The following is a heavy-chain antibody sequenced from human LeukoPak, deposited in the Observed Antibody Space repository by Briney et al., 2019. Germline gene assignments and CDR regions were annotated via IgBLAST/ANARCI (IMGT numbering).Heavy chain of an antibody. CDR2: INHSGSS. CDR1: GGSFSGNY. V-gene: IGHV4-34*01. Sequence: SETLSLTCAVYGGSFSGNYWNWIRQPPGKGLEWIGEINHSGSSSYNPSLKGRVTTSGDTSKNQFSLRLSSVTAADTAMYYCARGGYYDSSGYPNPLDYWGQGTLVTVSS. J-gene: IGHJ4*02. CDR3: ARGGYYDSSGYPNPLDY. D-gene: IGHD3-22*01.